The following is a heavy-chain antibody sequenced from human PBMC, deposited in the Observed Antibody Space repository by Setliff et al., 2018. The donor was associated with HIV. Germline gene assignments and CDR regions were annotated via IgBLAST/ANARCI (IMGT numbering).Heavy chain of an antibody. CDR1: GGTFNTYV. Sequence: GASVKVSCKASGGTFNTYVISWLRQAPGQGLEWMGGIIPILGVANYAQKFQGRLTITADKSTNTAYMELSSLKSDDTAVYYCARGPEEGDCSGGSCYGGDSWGQGTPVTVSS. J-gene: IGHJ4*02. V-gene: IGHV1-69*10. D-gene: IGHD2-15*01. CDR3: ARGPEEGDCSGGSCYGGDS. CDR2: IIPILGVA.